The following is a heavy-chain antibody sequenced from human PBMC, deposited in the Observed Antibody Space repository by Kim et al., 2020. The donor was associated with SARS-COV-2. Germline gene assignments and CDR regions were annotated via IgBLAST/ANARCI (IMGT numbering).Heavy chain of an antibody. V-gene: IGHV4-61*01. CDR3: ATPLGYYYYGMDV. CDR2: IYYSGST. D-gene: IGHD7-27*01. J-gene: IGHJ6*02. Sequence: SETLSLTCTVSGGSVSSGSYYWSWIRQPPGKGLEWIGYIYYSGSTNYNPSLKSRVTISVDTSKNQFSLKLSSVTAADTAVYYCATPLGYYYYGMDVWGQGTTVTVSS. CDR1: GGSVSSGSYY.